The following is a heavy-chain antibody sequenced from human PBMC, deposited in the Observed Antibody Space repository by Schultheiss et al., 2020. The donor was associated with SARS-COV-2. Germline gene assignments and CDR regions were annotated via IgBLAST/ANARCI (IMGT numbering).Heavy chain of an antibody. CDR2: IYPGDSDT. Sequence: GGSLRLSCKGSGYSFTSYWIGWVRQMPGKGLEWMGIIYPGDSDTRYSPSFQGQVTISADKSISTAYLQWSSLKASDTAMYYCARHSAYGDYLCYFDYWGQGTLVTVSS. CDR3: ARHSAYGDYLCYFDY. J-gene: IGHJ4*02. D-gene: IGHD4-17*01. V-gene: IGHV5-51*01. CDR1: GYSFTSYW.